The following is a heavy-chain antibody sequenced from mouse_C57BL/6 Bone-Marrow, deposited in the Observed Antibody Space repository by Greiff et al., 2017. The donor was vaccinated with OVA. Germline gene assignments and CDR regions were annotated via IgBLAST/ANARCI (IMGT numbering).Heavy chain of an antibody. D-gene: IGHD1-1*01. V-gene: IGHV1-59*01. Sequence: QVQLQQPGAELVRPGTSVKLSCKASGYTFTSYWMHWVKQRPGQGLEWIGVIDPSDSYTNYNHKFKGKATLTVDTSSSTAYMQLSSLTSEGSAVYYCARYPVYNGSSYGYWGQGTTLTVSS. CDR2: IDPSDSYT. CDR1: GYTFTSYW. J-gene: IGHJ2*01. CDR3: ARYPVYNGSSYGY.